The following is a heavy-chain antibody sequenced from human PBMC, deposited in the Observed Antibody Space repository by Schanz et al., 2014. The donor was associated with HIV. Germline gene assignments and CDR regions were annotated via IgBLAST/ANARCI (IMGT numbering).Heavy chain of an antibody. CDR3: AREGMEQMVNILDV. CDR2: IYHSGST. D-gene: IGHD6-13*01. J-gene: IGHJ6*02. CDR1: GGSISTGGYY. V-gene: IGHV4-31*03. Sequence: VQLRASGPGLVKPSQTLSLTCTVSGGSISTGGYYWSWIRQHPGKGLEWIGYIYHSGSTYYNPSLKTRVTISVDTSKNQFSLKLRSVTAADTAVYYCAREGMEQMVNILDVWGQGTRVNVSS.